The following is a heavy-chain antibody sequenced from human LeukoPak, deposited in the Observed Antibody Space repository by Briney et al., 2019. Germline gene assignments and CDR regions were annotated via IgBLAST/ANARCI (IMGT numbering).Heavy chain of an antibody. Sequence: GASVKVSCKASGGTFSSYAISWVRQAPGQGLEWMGRIIPILGVANYAQKFQGRVTITADKSTSTAYMELSSLRSEDTAVYYCARSWLEQLVIDYWGQGTLVTVSS. CDR2: IIPILGVA. J-gene: IGHJ4*02. V-gene: IGHV1-69*04. CDR1: GGTFSSYA. CDR3: ARSWLEQLVIDY. D-gene: IGHD6-6*01.